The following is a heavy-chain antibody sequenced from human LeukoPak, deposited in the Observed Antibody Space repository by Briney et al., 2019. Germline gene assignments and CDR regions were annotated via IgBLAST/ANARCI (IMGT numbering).Heavy chain of an antibody. D-gene: IGHD5-12*01. CDR1: GFTFSSYG. CDR2: ISYDGSNK. CDR3: AKDGREWPRSVDY. J-gene: IGHJ4*02. Sequence: GRSLRLSCAASGFTFSSYGMHWVRQAPGKGLEWVAVISYDGSNKYYADSVKGRFTISRDSSKNTLYLQMNSLRAEDTAVYYCAKDGREWPRSVDYWGQGTLVTVSS. V-gene: IGHV3-30*18.